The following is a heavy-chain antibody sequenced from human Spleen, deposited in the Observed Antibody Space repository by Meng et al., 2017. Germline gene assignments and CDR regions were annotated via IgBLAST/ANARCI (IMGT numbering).Heavy chain of an antibody. J-gene: IGHJ6*02. Sequence: GESLKISCAASGFTFSNYAMSWVRQAPGKGLEWVSAISGSGGSTYYADSVKGRFTISRDNSKNTLYLQMNSLRAEDTAVYYCARDFRVSMVVPHLYGMDVWGQGTTVTVSS. CDR3: ARDFRVSMVVPHLYGMDV. CDR2: ISGSGGST. D-gene: IGHD2-21*01. V-gene: IGHV3-23*01. CDR1: GFTFSNYA.